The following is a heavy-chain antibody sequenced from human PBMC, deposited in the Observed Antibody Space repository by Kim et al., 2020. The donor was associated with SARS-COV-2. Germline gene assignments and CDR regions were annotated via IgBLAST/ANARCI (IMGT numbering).Heavy chain of an antibody. CDR1: GFTFSSYT. V-gene: IGHV3-21*01. CDR3: AREGGTYYAFDD. J-gene: IGHJ4*02. Sequence: GGSLRLSCAASGFTFSSYTMNWVRQAPGKGLEWVSSLSSGSIYIHYAASVKGRFTISRDDARNSLYLQMNSLRAEDTAVYYCAREGGTYYAFDDWGQGT. D-gene: IGHD1-26*01. CDR2: LSSGSIYI.